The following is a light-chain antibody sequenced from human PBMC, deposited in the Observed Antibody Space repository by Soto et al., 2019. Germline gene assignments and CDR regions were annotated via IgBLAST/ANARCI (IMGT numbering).Light chain of an antibody. J-gene: IGLJ1*01. CDR3: SSFTNTLTRYA. CDR1: SSDVGGYNY. V-gene: IGLV2-14*01. Sequence: QSALTQPASVSGSPGQSITISCTGTSSDVGGYNYVSWFQHHPGKAPKLIIYEVSYRPSGVSNRFSGSKSGDTASLTISGLQAEDETDYYCSSFTNTLTRYAFGTGTKVTVL. CDR2: EVS.